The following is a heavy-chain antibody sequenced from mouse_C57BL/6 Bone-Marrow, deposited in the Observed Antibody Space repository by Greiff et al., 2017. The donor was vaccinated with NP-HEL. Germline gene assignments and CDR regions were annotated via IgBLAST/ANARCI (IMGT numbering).Heavy chain of an antibody. CDR1: GFSLPRSG. D-gene: IGHD3-2*02. V-gene: IGHV2-2*01. Sequence: VQLQQSGPGLVQPSQSLSITCTVSGFSLPRSGVHWVRHSPGTGLEWLGVIWSGGSTDYNAAFISRLSISKDNSKSQVFFKMNSLQADDTAIYYCARNWGQLRLPYYFDYWGQGTTLTVSS. J-gene: IGHJ2*01. CDR3: ARNWGQLRLPYYFDY. CDR2: IWSGGST.